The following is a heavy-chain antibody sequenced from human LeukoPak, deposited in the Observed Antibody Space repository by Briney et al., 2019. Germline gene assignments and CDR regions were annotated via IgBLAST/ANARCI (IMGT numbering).Heavy chain of an antibody. D-gene: IGHD4-17*01. Sequence: SETLSLTCTVSGGSISSSYWSWIRQPPGKGLEWIGYIYYSGSPNYNPSLKNRVTISVDTSKNQFSLKLSSVTAADTAFYYCARHGPFYGTAFYFDYWGQGTLVTVSP. CDR2: IYYSGSP. CDR1: GGSISSSY. CDR3: ARHGPFYGTAFYFDY. J-gene: IGHJ4*02. V-gene: IGHV4-59*08.